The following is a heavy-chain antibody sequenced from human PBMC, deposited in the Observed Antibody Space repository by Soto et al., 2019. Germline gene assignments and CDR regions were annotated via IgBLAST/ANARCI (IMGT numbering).Heavy chain of an antibody. D-gene: IGHD6-19*01. CDR1: GFTVSSNY. CDR3: AKDVQFSVAGDNWFDP. Sequence: HPGGSLRLSCAASGFTVSSNYMSWVRQAPGKGLEWVSVSYSSGSIYYADSVKGRFTISRDNAKNSLYLQMNSLRAEDTALYYCAKDVQFSVAGDNWFDPWGQGTLVTVSS. V-gene: IGHV3-53*05. CDR2: SYSSGSI. J-gene: IGHJ5*02.